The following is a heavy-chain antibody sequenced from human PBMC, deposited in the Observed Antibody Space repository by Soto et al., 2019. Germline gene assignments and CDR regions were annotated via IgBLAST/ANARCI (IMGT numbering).Heavy chain of an antibody. CDR1: GGTFSSYG. J-gene: IGHJ4*02. CDR2: IIPMFGTP. CDR3: ATEGRTYYFDS. V-gene: IGHV1-69*12. Sequence: QVQLVQSGAEVKKPGSSVKVSCKASGGTFSSYGISWVRQAPGQGLEWMGGIIPMFGTPYYAQKLQGRVTITADDSTSTAYMELSSLRSEDTAVYYCATEGRTYYFDSWGQGSQVTVSS.